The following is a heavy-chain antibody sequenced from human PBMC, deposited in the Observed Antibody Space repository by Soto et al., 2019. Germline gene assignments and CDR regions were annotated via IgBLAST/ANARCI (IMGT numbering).Heavy chain of an antibody. CDR1: GGSISSGGYY. J-gene: IGHJ5*02. D-gene: IGHD3-9*01. CDR3: AHYGYDMVFDP. V-gene: IGHV4-61*08. Sequence: SETLSLTCTVSGGSISSGGYYWSWIRQHPGKGLEWIGYIYYSGSTNYNPSLKSRVTISVDTSKNQFSLKLSSVTAADTAVYCCAHYGYDMVFDPWGQGTLVTVSS. CDR2: IYYSGST.